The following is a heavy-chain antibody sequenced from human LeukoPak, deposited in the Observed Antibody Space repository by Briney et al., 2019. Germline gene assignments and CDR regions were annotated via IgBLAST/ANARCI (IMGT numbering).Heavy chain of an antibody. CDR2: ITASGTAM. CDR3: ASSGSYRFDY. D-gene: IGHD1-26*01. J-gene: IGHJ4*02. Sequence: GGSLRLSCAASGFTFSSYSMNWVRQAPGKGLEWVSHITASGTAMFYADSVRGRFTISRDNAKNSLYLQMNSLRDEDTAVYYCASSGSYRFDYWGQGTLVTVSS. CDR1: GFTFSSYS. V-gene: IGHV3-48*02.